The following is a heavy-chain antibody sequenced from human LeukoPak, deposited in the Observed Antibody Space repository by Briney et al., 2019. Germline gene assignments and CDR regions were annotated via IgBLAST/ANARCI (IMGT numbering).Heavy chain of an antibody. CDR1: GFTFNSYW. CDR3: AKDLGGDYDR. J-gene: IGHJ4*02. Sequence: PGGSLRLSCAASGFTFNSYWMSWVRQAPGKGLEWVAHIKQDGSEKYYVDSVKGRFTISRDNAKNSLYLQMNSLRAEDTALYYCAKDLGGDYDRWGQGTLVTVSS. D-gene: IGHD4-17*01. CDR2: IKQDGSEK. V-gene: IGHV3-7*03.